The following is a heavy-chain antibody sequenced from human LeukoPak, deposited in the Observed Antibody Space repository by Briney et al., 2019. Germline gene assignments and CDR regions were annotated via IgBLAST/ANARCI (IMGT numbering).Heavy chain of an antibody. CDR2: INPNSGGT. D-gene: IGHD6-13*01. CDR1: GYTFTGYY. CDR3: ARKRAAAGTYQYYFDY. V-gene: IGHV1-2*02. Sequence: ASVTVSCKASGYTFTGYYMHWVRQAPGQGLEWMGWINPNSGGTNYAQKFQGRVTMTRDTSISTAYMELSRLRSDNTAVYYCARKRAAAGTYQYYFDYWGQGTLVTVSS. J-gene: IGHJ4*02.